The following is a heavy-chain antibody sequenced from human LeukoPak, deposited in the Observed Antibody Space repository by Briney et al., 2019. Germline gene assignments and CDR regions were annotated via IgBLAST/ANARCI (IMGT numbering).Heavy chain of an antibody. CDR3: AKSRPSPFFAGSSFDY. J-gene: IGHJ4*02. V-gene: IGHV3-74*01. D-gene: IGHD3-10*01. CDR2: ITNDGSST. CDR1: GLTFSSHW. Sequence: GGSLRLSCAASGLTFSSHWMHWVRQAPGKGLVWVSRITNDGSSTTYADSVKGRFTISRDNAKNSLYLQMNSLRAEDTAVYYCAKSRPSPFFAGSSFDYWGQGTLVTVSS.